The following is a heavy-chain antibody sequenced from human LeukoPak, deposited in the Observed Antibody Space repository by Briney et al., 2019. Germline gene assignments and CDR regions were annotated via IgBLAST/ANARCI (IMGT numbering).Heavy chain of an antibody. J-gene: IGHJ5*02. CDR3: TRDRGTYNGLDP. V-gene: IGHV3-73*01. CDR2: IDRPAKSYAT. CDR1: GFTLSDSA. D-gene: IGHD1-26*01. Sequence: GGSLRLSCAASGFTLSDSAIHWVRQASGKGLEWVGLIDRPAKSYATAYGASVGGRFTISRDDSKNTAYLQMDSLKTEDTALYYCTRDRGTYNGLDPWGQGTLVTVSS.